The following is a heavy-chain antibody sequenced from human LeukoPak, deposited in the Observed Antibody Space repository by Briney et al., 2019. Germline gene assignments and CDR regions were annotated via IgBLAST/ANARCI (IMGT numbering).Heavy chain of an antibody. V-gene: IGHV4-34*01. D-gene: IGHD2-15*01. CDR2: INHSGST. J-gene: IGHJ4*02. Sequence: PSETLSLTCAVYGGSFSGYSWSWIRQPPGKGLEWIGEINHSGSTNYNPSLKSRVTISVDTSKNQFSLKLSSVTAADTPVYYCARHVASRDIVVVVAAMPLHFDYWGQGTLVTVSS. CDR1: GGSFSGYS. CDR3: ARHVASRDIVVVVAAMPLHFDY.